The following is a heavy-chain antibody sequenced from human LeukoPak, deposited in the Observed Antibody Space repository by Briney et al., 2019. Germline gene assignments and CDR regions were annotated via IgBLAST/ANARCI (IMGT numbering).Heavy chain of an antibody. CDR1: GFSFSSNA. CDR2: ISGSGGST. CDR3: AKDPYSSSLVPRYMDV. J-gene: IGHJ6*03. D-gene: IGHD6-13*01. Sequence: GGSLRLSCLASGFSFSSNAMSWVRQAPGKGLEWVSAISGSGGSTYYADSVKGRFTISSDNSKNTLYLQMNSLGAEDTAVYYCAKDPYSSSLVPRYMDVWGKGTTVTVSS. V-gene: IGHV3-23*01.